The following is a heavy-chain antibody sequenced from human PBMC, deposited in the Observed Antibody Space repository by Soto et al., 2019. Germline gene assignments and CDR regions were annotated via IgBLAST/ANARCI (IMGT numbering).Heavy chain of an antibody. J-gene: IGHJ4*02. CDR1: GFAFSNYA. CDR2: ISTSIDAT. CDR3: AKDWVGGSNKYYFEY. Sequence: PVGSLRLSCAASGFAFSNYAMHWVRQAPGKGLEWVSSISTSIDATYYADSVKGRFTISRDNSKKTVYLQLNSLRGDDTAVYYCAKDWVGGSNKYYFEYWGQGTLVTVSS. V-gene: IGHV3-23*01. D-gene: IGHD1-26*01.